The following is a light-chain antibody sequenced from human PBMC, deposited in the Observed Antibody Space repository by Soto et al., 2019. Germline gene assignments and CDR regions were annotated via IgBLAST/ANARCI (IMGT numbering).Light chain of an antibody. CDR2: GAS. J-gene: IGKJ5*01. CDR3: QQLITYPIT. V-gene: IGKV1-9*01. CDR1: QGISSY. Sequence: IQLTQSPSSLSASVGDRVTITCRASQGISSYLAWYQQKPGKAPKLLIYGASTLEGGVPFRFSGSGSGTDFTLTISSLQPEDFATYYCQQLITYPITFGQGTRLEIK.